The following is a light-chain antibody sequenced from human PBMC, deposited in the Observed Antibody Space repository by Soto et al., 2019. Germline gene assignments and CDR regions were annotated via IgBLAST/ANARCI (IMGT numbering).Light chain of an antibody. Sequence: ESGTNLSPATLSVSTGERATLSCRASQSVNIHLAWYQQKPGQAPRLLIYGASARATGIPAKFSGSGSGTEFTLTISSLQSEDFAVYYCQQYNKWPRTFGQGTKVDIK. J-gene: IGKJ1*01. V-gene: IGKV3D-15*01. CDR2: GAS. CDR1: QSVNIH. CDR3: QQYNKWPRT.